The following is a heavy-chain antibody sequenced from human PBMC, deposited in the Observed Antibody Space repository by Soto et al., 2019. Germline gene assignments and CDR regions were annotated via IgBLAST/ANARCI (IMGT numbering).Heavy chain of an antibody. CDR2: IIPIFGTA. D-gene: IGHD6-13*01. CDR3: ARFTRIAAAGEYYYGMDV. J-gene: IGHJ6*02. CDR1: GGTFSSYA. V-gene: IGHV1-69*06. Sequence: SVKVFCKASGGTFSSYAISWVRQAPGQGLEWMGGIIPIFGTANYAQKFQGRVKITGDKSTSTAYMELSRLRSEDRAVYCCARFTRIAAAGEYYYGMDVWGQGTTVTVS.